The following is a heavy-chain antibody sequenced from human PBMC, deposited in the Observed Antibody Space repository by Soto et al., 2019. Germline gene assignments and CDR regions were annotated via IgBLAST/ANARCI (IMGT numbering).Heavy chain of an antibody. Sequence: LGESLKISCKCSGYSFTSYWIGWVRQMPGKGLEWMGIIYPGDSDTRYSPSFQGQVTISADKSISTAYLQWSSLKASDTAMYYCARLEFITMVRGVEYGVDVWGKGSPVTVPS. CDR2: IYPGDSDT. CDR1: GYSFTSYW. D-gene: IGHD3-10*01. J-gene: IGHJ6*04. V-gene: IGHV5-51*01. CDR3: ARLEFITMVRGVEYGVDV.